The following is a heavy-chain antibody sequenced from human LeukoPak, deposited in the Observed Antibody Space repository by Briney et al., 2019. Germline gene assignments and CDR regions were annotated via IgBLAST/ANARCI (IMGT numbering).Heavy chain of an antibody. CDR2: IIPIFGTA. J-gene: IGHJ4*02. V-gene: IGHV1-69*13. CDR1: GGTFSSYA. Sequence: GASVKVSCKASGGTFSSYAISWVRQAPGQGLEWMGGIIPIFGTANYAQKFQGRVTITADESTSTAYMELSSLRSEDMAVYYCASDADYGDYVAPFDYWGQGTLVTVSS. CDR3: ASDADYGDYVAPFDY. D-gene: IGHD4-17*01.